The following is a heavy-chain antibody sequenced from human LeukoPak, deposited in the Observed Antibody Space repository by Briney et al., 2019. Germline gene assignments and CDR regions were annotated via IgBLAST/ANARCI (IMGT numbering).Heavy chain of an antibody. CDR2: IYSGGST. D-gene: IGHD4-11*01. CDR3: ARDSPQYYFDY. J-gene: IGHJ4*02. Sequence: GGSLSLSCAASGFTVSSNYMSWVRQAPGKGLEWVSVIYSGGSTYYADSVKGRFTISRDNSKNTLYLQMNSLRAEDTAVYYCARDSPQYYFDYWGQGTLVTVSS. CDR1: GFTVSSNY. V-gene: IGHV3-53*01.